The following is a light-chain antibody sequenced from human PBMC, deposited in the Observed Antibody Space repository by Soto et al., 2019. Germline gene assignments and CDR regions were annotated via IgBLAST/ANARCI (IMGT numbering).Light chain of an antibody. CDR1: QSVSSN. J-gene: IGKJ2*01. Sequence: EIVMTQSPATLSVSPGERATLSCRASQSVSSNLAWYQQKPGQAPRLLIYGASTRATGIPARFSGSGSGTECTLTISSLQSEDFAVDNCQQYNNWRPMSTFGQGTKLEIK. CDR3: QQYNNWRPMST. CDR2: GAS. V-gene: IGKV3-15*01.